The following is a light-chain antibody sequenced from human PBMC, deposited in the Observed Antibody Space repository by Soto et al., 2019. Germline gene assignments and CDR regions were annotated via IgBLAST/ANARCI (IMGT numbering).Light chain of an antibody. Sequence: DIQMTQSPSSLSASVGDRVTITCQASQDINKNLIWYQQKPGKAPKLLIYDASDLETGVPSRFSGSGSGTDFTLTISSLQPEDFATYYCQQSFSTPWTFGQGTKV. CDR2: DAS. CDR1: QDINKN. CDR3: QQSFSTPWT. V-gene: IGKV1-39*01. J-gene: IGKJ1*01.